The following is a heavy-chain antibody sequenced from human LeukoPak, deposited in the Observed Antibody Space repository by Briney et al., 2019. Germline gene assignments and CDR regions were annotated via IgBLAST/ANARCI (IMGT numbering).Heavy chain of an antibody. Sequence: GASVKVSCKASGGTFSSYAISWVRQAPGQGLEWMGWINTYNGNINYAQKVQGRVSMTTDTSTTTAYMELRSLRFDDTAVYYCARATSGAVAGIGSAFDIWGQGTMVIVSS. CDR2: INTYNGNI. CDR1: GGTFSSYA. J-gene: IGHJ3*02. D-gene: IGHD6-19*01. V-gene: IGHV1-18*01. CDR3: ARATSGAVAGIGSAFDI.